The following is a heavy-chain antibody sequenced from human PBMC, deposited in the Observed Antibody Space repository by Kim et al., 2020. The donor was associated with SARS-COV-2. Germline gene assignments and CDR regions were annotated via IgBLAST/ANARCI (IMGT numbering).Heavy chain of an antibody. Sequence: GGSLRLSCAASGFTFDDYAMHWVRPAPGKGLEWVSGISWNSGNIGYADSVKGRFTISRDNAKNSLYLQMNSLRAEDTALYYCAMAPLYGSGMGGMDVWGQGTTVTVSS. CDR2: ISWNSGNI. CDR3: AMAPLYGSGMGGMDV. D-gene: IGHD3-10*01. V-gene: IGHV3-9*01. CDR1: GFTFDDYA. J-gene: IGHJ6*02.